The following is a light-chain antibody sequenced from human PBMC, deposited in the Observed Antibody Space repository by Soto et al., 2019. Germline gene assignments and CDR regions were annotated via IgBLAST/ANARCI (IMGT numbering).Light chain of an antibody. CDR2: GAT. CDR3: QQCHSTRIS. Sequence: DIQMTQPPSSLSASVGDRVTITCRASQAIGNYLNWYQQKPGKAPNLLIFGATTLQSGVPSRFRGSGYGTNFTLIISVLQTDDFAIYYCQQCHSTRISFGHGTRLEI. V-gene: IGKV1-39*01. CDR1: QAIGNY. J-gene: IGKJ5*01.